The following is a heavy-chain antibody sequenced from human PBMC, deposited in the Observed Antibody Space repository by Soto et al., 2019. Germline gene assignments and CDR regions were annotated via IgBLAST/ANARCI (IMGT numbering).Heavy chain of an antibody. V-gene: IGHV4-39*01. D-gene: IGHD3-9*01. CDR1: GGSISSSTYY. CDR2: FFIGGNT. J-gene: IGHJ4*02. Sequence: PSETLSLTCTVSGGSISSSTYYWGWMRQPPGKGLEWIASFFIGGNTYYNPSLKSRVTISVDTSKNQFSPKLCSVTAAEPALYFCARRHGLVIEAYYWGQGILVTVPS. CDR3: ARRHGLVIEAYY.